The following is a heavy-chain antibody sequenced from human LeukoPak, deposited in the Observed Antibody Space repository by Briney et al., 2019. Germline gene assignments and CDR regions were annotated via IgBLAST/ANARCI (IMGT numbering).Heavy chain of an antibody. D-gene: IGHD6-13*01. CDR2: IYYSGST. CDR1: GGSISRDN. CDR3: ASAYSSGWYYFDY. V-gene: IGHV4-59*08. J-gene: IGHJ4*02. Sequence: SETLSLTCTISGGSISRDNWSWIRQPPGKGLEWIGYIYYSGSTNYNPSLKSRVTISVDTSKNQCSLKLSSVTAADTAVYYCASAYSSGWYYFDYWGQGTLVTVSS.